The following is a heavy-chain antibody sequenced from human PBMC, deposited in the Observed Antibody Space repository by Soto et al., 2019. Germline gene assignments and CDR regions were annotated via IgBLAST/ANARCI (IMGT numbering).Heavy chain of an antibody. Sequence: GGSLRLSCSASGFTFSSYAMHWVRQAPGKGLEYVSAVSSNGRITDYADSVKGRFTISRDSSKNTLYLQMNSLTADDTAVYYCVKEAGYSFDYWGQGTLVTVSS. J-gene: IGHJ4*02. CDR3: VKEAGYSFDY. CDR2: VSSNGRIT. CDR1: GFTFSSYA. V-gene: IGHV3-64D*08.